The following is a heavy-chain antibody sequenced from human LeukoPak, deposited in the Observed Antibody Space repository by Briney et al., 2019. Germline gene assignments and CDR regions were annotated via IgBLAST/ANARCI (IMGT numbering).Heavy chain of an antibody. CDR2: IWYDGSNK. CDR3: ARDFSSGWYGNFDY. Sequence: PGGSLRLSCAASGFTFSSYGMHWVRQAPGKGLEWVAVIWYDGSNKYYADSVKGRFTISRDNSKNTLYLQMNSLRAEDTAVYYCARDFSSGWYGNFDYWGQGTLVTVSS. J-gene: IGHJ4*02. CDR1: GFTFSSYG. D-gene: IGHD6-19*01. V-gene: IGHV3-33*01.